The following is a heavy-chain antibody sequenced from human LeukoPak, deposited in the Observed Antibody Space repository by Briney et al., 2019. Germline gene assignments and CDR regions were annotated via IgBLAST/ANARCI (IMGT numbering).Heavy chain of an antibody. CDR2: ISSSGSTI. V-gene: IGHV3-11*01. CDR1: GFTFSDYY. Sequence: PGGSLRLSCAASGFTFSDYYMSWIRQAPGKGLEWVSYISSSGSTIYYADSVKGRFTISRDNAKNSLYLQMNSLRAEDTAVYYCARDLLFTWVLKDSPGYSYGVDYWGQGTLVTVSS. D-gene: IGHD5-18*01. J-gene: IGHJ4*02. CDR3: ARDLLFTWVLKDSPGYSYGVDY.